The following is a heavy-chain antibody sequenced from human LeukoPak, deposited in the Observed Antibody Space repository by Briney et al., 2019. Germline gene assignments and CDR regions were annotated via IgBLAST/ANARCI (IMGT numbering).Heavy chain of an antibody. D-gene: IGHD6-13*01. Sequence: GGSLRLSCAASGFTFITYSLIWVRQAPGKGREWVSSISGDSTYIYYADSVKGRFTISRDNAKNSLFLQMSSLRAEDTAVYYCVRAVFSSSYYWDYWGQGTLVTVSS. V-gene: IGHV3-21*01. CDR1: GFTFITYS. J-gene: IGHJ4*02. CDR2: ISGDSTYI. CDR3: VRAVFSSSYYWDY.